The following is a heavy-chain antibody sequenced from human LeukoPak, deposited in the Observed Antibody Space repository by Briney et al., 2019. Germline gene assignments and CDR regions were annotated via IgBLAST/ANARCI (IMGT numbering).Heavy chain of an antibody. CDR2: IIPIFGTA. J-gene: IGHJ4*02. V-gene: IGHV1-69*13. CDR3: AREVDGDYEYYFAY. Sequence: ASVKVSCKASGGTFSSYAISWVRQAPGQGLEWMGGIIPIFGTANYAQKFQGRVTITADESTSTAYMELNSLRAEDTAVYYCAREVDGDYEYYFAYWGQGTLVTVSS. CDR1: GGTFSSYA. D-gene: IGHD4-17*01.